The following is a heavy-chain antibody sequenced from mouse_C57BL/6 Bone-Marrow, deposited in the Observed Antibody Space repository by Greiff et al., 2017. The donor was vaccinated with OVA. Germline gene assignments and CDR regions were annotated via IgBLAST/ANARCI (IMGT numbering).Heavy chain of an antibody. J-gene: IGHJ3*01. V-gene: IGHV5-6*01. Sequence: EVQLQESGGDLVKPGGSLKLSCAASGFTFSSYGMSWVRQTPDKRLEWVATISSGGSYTYYPDSVKGRFTISRDNAKNTLYLQMSSLKSEDTAMYYCAREGGGGSWFAYWGQGTLVTVSA. CDR1: GFTFSSYG. D-gene: IGHD1-1*02. CDR2: ISSGGSYT. CDR3: AREGGGGSWFAY.